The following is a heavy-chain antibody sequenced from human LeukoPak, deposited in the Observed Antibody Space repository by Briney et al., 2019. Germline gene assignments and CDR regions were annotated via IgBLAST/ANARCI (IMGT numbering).Heavy chain of an antibody. J-gene: IGHJ4*02. D-gene: IGHD3-22*01. CDR2: IIPIFGTA. CDR3: ARAGYDSSGYYYPKPEYFDY. Sequence: GASVKVSCKASGYTFTSYYMHWVRQAPGQGLEWMGGIIPIFGTANYAQKFQGRVTITADESTSTAYMELSSLRSEDTAVYYCARAGYDSSGYYYPKPEYFDYWGQGTLVTVSS. V-gene: IGHV1-69*13. CDR1: GYTFTSYY.